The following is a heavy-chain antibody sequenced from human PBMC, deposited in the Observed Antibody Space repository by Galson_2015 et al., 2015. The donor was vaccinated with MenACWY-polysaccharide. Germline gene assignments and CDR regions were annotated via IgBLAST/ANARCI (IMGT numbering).Heavy chain of an antibody. J-gene: IGHJ5*02. D-gene: IGHD5-12*01. Sequence: TLSLTCSVSGGSISTGCSYWTWIRQPAGKGLEWIGRIHSRGSTDYSPSLKSRVTVSTDTSRNQLSLKLSSVTAADTAVYYCARSLGYSDSAFDNGRDVDRRFDPWGQGTLVTVSS. CDR3: ARSLGYSDSAFDNGRDVDRRFDP. CDR2: IHSRGST. CDR1: GGSISTGCSY. V-gene: IGHV4-61*02.